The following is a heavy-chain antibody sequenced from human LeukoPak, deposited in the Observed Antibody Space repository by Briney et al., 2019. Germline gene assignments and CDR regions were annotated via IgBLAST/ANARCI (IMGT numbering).Heavy chain of an antibody. V-gene: IGHV1-69*13. Sequence: SVKVSCKASGGTFSSYAISWVRQAPGQGLEWMGGIIPIFGTANYARKFQGRVTITADESTSTAYMELSSLRSEDTAVYYCARVNCSSTSCYFIDWFDPWGQGTLVTVSS. J-gene: IGHJ5*02. CDR2: IIPIFGTA. CDR1: GGTFSSYA. CDR3: ARVNCSSTSCYFIDWFDP. D-gene: IGHD2-2*01.